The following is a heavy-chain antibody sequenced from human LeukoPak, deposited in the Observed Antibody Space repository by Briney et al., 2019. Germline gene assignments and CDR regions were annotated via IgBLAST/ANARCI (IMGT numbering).Heavy chain of an antibody. J-gene: IGHJ4*02. V-gene: IGHV3-33*06. CDR3: AKDFYYDSSNYD. CDR2: IWYDGSNK. Sequence: GGSLRLSCAASGFTFSSYGMHWVRQAPGKGPQWVALIWYDGSNKYYADSVEGRFTISRDNSKNTLYLHMDSLRAEDTAVYYCAKDFYYDSSNYDWGQGTLVTVSS. CDR1: GFTFSSYG. D-gene: IGHD3-22*01.